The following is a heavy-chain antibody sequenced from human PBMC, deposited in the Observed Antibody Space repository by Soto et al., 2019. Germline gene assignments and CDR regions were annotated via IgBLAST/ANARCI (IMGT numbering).Heavy chain of an antibody. V-gene: IGHV4-30-4*02. CDR1: GGSISSGDYY. CDR3: ARARGILSYYYGMDV. CDR2: IYYSGST. D-gene: IGHD3-16*01. Sequence: SETLSLTCTVSGGSISSGDYYWSWIRQPPGKGLEWIGYIYYSGSTYYNPSLKSRVTISVETSKNQFSLKLSSVTAADTAVYYCARARGILSYYYGMDVWGQGTTVTVSS. J-gene: IGHJ6*02.